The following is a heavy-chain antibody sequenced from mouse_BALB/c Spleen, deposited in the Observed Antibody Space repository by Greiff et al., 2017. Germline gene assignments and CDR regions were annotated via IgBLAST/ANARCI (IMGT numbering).Heavy chain of an antibody. CDR2: INPSNGGT. CDR1: GYTFTSYY. Sequence: VKLVESGAELVKPGASVKLSCKASGYTFTSYYMYWVKQRPGQGLEWIGEINPSNGGTNFNEKFKSKATLTVDKSSSTAYMQLSSLTSEDSAVYYCSITTVGAMDYWGQGTSVTVSS. D-gene: IGHD1-1*01. CDR3: SITTVGAMDY. V-gene: IGHV1S81*02. J-gene: IGHJ4*01.